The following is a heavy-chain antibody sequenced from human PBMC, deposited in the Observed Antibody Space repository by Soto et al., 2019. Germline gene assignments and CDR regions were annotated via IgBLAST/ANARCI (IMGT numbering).Heavy chain of an antibody. V-gene: IGHV1-18*01. D-gene: IGHD3-10*01. J-gene: IGHJ6*02. CDR2: ISAYNGNT. Sequence: QVQLVQSGAEVKKPGASVKVSCKASGYTFTSYGISWVRQAPGQGLEWMGWISAYNGNTNYAQKLQGRVTMTPDTSTSTAYMELRSLRSDDTAVYYCATYYYGSGSQDYYGMDVWGQGTTVTVSS. CDR3: ATYYYGSGSQDYYGMDV. CDR1: GYTFTSYG.